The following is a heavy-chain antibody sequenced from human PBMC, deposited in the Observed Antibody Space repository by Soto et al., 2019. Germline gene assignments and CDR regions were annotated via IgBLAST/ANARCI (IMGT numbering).Heavy chain of an antibody. Sequence: QVQLGESGGGGVHPARSLRLSCTASGFTFSSYRMHWCRQPPGKGLEWMAVISYDGSNKYYADAVKDRFTISRDNSRNALYLQMTTLRAEDTAVYYFAIAQPDYATVTTAISYWGQGTLVTVSS. CDR3: AIAQPDYATVTTAISY. J-gene: IGHJ4*02. V-gene: IGHV3-30*03. CDR1: GFTFSSYR. D-gene: IGHD4-17*01. CDR2: ISYDGSNK.